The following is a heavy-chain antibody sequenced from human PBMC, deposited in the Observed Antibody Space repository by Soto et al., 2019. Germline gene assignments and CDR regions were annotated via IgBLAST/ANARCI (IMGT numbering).Heavy chain of an antibody. J-gene: IGHJ5*02. Sequence: SETLSLTCTVSGGSISSNNYYWGWIRQPPGKGLEWIGYIYYSGSTNYNPSLKSRVTISVDTSKNQFSLKLSSVTAADTAVYYCAGAHCSGGSCYNPPPINWFDPWGQGTLVTVSS. CDR1: GGSISSNNYY. V-gene: IGHV4-61*05. D-gene: IGHD2-15*01. CDR2: IYYSGST. CDR3: AGAHCSGGSCYNPPPINWFDP.